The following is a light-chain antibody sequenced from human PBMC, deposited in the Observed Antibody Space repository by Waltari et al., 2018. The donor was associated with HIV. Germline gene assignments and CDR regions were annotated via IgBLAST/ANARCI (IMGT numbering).Light chain of an antibody. Sequence: DIQLTQSPSSLSASVRDRVTITCRASQSISNYLNWYQQKPGKAPKLLIYASSTLQSGVPSGCSGSGSGTDFTLTINSLQPEDFATYYCQQSYTFPTCGGGTKVEIK. CDR1: QSISNY. J-gene: IGKJ4*01. CDR3: QQSYTFPT. V-gene: IGKV1-39*01. CDR2: ASS.